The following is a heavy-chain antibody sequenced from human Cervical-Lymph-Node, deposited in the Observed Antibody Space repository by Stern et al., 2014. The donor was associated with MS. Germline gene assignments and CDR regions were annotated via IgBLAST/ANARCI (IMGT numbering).Heavy chain of an antibody. CDR2: LIPIFGTA. CDR3: ARAPSSGWYLYYFDY. V-gene: IGHV1-69*18. J-gene: IGHJ4*02. D-gene: IGHD6-19*01. CDR1: GGTFSSYA. Sequence: VQLVESGAEVKKPGSSVKVSCKASGGTFSSYAISWVRQAPGQGLEWMGRLIPIFGTANYAQKFQGRVTITADESTSTAYMELSSLRSEDTAVYYCARAPSSGWYLYYFDYWGQGTLVTVSS.